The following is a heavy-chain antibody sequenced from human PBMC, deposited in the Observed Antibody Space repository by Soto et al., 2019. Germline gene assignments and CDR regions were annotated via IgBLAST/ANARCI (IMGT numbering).Heavy chain of an antibody. CDR2: IYYSGST. CDR3: ARARSDCISTSCYWFDP. Sequence: PSETLSLTCTVSGGSISSGDYYWSWIRQPPGKGLEWNGYIYYSGSTYYNPSLKSRVTISVDTSKNQFSLKLSSVTAADTAVYYCARARSDCISTSCYWFDPWGQGTLVTVSS. J-gene: IGHJ5*02. D-gene: IGHD2-2*01. CDR1: GGSISSGDYY. V-gene: IGHV4-30-4*01.